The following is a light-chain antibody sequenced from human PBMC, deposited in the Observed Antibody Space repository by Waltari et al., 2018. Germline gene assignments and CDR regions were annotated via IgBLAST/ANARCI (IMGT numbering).Light chain of an antibody. J-gene: IGLJ1*01. V-gene: IGLV2-23*02. CDR3: CSYVARSFYV. CDR1: SSDVGRYDL. Sequence: QSALTQPASVSGSPGQSITISCIGTSSDVGRYDLVSWYQQHPGKAPKLLIYEVSKWPSGVSTRFSGSKSGTTASLTISGLQAEDEADYYCCSYVARSFYVFGTGTKLTVL. CDR2: EVS.